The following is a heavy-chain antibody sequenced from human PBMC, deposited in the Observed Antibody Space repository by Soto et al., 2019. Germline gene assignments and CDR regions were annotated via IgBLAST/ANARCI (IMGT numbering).Heavy chain of an antibody. CDR2: IYHSGST. D-gene: IGHD3-16*01. J-gene: IGHJ4*02. V-gene: IGHV4-30-2*01. CDR3: ARSPHLGSALLWRGYFDY. Sequence: PSETLSLTCAVSGGSISSGGYSWSWIRQPPGKGLEWIGYIYHSGSTYYNPSLKSRVTISVDRSKNQFSLKLSSVTAADTAVYYCARSPHLGSALLWRGYFDYWGQGTLVTVSS. CDR1: GGSISSGGYS.